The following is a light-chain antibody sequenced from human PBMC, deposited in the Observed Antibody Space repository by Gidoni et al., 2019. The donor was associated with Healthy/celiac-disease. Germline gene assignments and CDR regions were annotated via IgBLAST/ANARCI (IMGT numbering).Light chain of an antibody. J-gene: IGKJ4*01. CDR2: GAS. CDR1: QSVSSN. Sequence: VMTQSPATLSVSPGERATLSCRASQSVSSNLAWYQQKPGQAPRLLIYGASTRATGIPARFSGSGSGTEFTLTISSLQSEDFAVYYCQQYNNWTPLTCGGGTKVEIK. V-gene: IGKV3-15*01. CDR3: QQYNNWTPLT.